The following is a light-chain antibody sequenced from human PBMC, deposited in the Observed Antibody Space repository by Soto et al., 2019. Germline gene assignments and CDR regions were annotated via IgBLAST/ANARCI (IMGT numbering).Light chain of an antibody. V-gene: IGLV2-14*01. CDR1: SNDVGGYAY. J-gene: IGLJ3*02. CDR2: EVS. Sequence: QSALTQPASVSGSPGQSITISCTGTSNDVGGYAYVSWYQQYPGKAPKLVISEVSNRPSGVSHRFSGSRPGNTASLTISGLQAEDEADYHCCSYTGNTTPVFGGGTKLTVL. CDR3: CSYTGNTTPV.